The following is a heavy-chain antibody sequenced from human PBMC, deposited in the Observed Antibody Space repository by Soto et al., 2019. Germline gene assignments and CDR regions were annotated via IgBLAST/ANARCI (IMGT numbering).Heavy chain of an antibody. J-gene: IGHJ5*02. CDR2: VYYNENT. V-gene: IGHV4-39*01. CDR1: GGSISSFTYY. Sequence: KASETLSLTCSVSGGSISSFTYYWGWIRQPPGKGLEWIGTVYYNENTYYNPSLKSRVTITVDTAKNQFSLNLRSVTAADTAMYFCARRERYYGSPGWFDPWGQGTLVTVSS. CDR3: ARRERYYGSPGWFDP. D-gene: IGHD3-10*01.